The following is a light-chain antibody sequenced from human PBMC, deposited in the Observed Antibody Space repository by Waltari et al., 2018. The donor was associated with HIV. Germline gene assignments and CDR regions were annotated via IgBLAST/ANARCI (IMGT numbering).Light chain of an antibody. J-gene: IGLJ3*02. CDR3: QVWDSSSDHVL. Sequence: SSVLTQPPSVPVDQGTPARITCGGTNIQRKSVHWYQQKPGQAPALVIYYDSDRPSGIPERFSGSKSGDTATLTISRVGDGDEADYYCQVWDSSSDHVLFGGGTKLTVL. CDR1: NIQRKS. CDR2: YDS. V-gene: IGLV3-21*04.